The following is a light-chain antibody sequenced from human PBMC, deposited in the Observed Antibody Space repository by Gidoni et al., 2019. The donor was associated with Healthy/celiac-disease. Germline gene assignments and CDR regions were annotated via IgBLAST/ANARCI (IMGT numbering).Light chain of an antibody. CDR2: GKN. CDR3: NSRDSSGNHVV. J-gene: IGLJ2*01. CDR1: SLRSYY. V-gene: IGLV3-19*01. Sequence: SSELTQDPAVSVALGQTVRITCQGDSLRSYYASWYQQKPGQAPVLVIYGKNNRPSGIPDRFSGSSSGNTASLTITGAQAEDEADYYCNSRDSSGNHVVFAGGTKLTV.